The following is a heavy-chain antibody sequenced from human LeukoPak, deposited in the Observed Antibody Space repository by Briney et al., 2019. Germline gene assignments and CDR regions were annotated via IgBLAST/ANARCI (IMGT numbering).Heavy chain of an antibody. D-gene: IGHD1-26*01. CDR3: ARTSDGNWFDP. CDR2: INWNGGNT. J-gene: IGHJ5*02. V-gene: IGHV3-20*04. Sequence: GASLRLSCAASGFTFDDYGMSWVRQGPGKGLEWVSGINWNGGNTGYADSVKGRFTVFRDNAKNSLYLEMDSLRVEDTALYYCARTSDGNWFDPWGQGTLVTVSS. CDR1: GFTFDDYG.